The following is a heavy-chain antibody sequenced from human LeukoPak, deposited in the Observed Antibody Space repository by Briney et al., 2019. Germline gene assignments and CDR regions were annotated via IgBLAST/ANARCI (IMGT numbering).Heavy chain of an antibody. V-gene: IGHV3-21*04. J-gene: IGHJ5*02. CDR3: ARDLSGTTGWFDP. CDR2: ISSSSSYI. Sequence: GGSLRLSCAASGFTFSSYSMNWVRQAPGKGLEWVSSISSSSSYIYYADSMKGRFTISRDNAKKSLYLQMNSLRSEDTAVYYCARDLSGTTGWFDPWGQGTLVTVSS. D-gene: IGHD1-1*01. CDR1: GFTFSSYS.